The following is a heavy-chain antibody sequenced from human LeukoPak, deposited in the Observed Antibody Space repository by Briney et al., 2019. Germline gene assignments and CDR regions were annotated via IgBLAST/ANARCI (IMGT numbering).Heavy chain of an antibody. CDR2: ISTTSSYI. V-gene: IGHV3-21*01. J-gene: IGHJ4*02. CDR3: ARDSGYSYGSFDY. CDR1: GFTLSSYS. D-gene: IGHD5-18*01. Sequence: RGSLRLSCAASGFTLSSYSMNWVRQAPGEGLEWVSSISTTSSYIYYADSVKGRFTISRDNAENSVDLQMNSLGAEDTAVYYCARDSGYSYGSFDYWGQGTLVTVSS.